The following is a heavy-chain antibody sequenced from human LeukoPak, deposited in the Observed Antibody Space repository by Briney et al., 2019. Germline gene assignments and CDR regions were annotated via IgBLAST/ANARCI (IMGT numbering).Heavy chain of an antibody. CDR2: VQDDGSTK. D-gene: IGHD6-6*01. J-gene: IGHJ4*02. Sequence: QVQLVESGGGVVQPGGSLRLSCAASGFTFRTYGMHWVRQAPGKGLEWMAFVQDDGSTKYYADPVKGRFSISRDNSKNTLYLQMNSLRADDTAVFFCARTVSSSWGFFDSWGQGTLVTVSS. V-gene: IGHV3-30*02. CDR1: GFTFRTYG. CDR3: ARTVSSSWGFFDS.